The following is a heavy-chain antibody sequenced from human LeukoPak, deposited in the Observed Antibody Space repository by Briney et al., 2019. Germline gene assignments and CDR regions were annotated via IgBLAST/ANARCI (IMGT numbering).Heavy chain of an antibody. CDR1: GFTFSSYG. Sequence: GGSLRLSCAASGFTFSSYGMHWVRQAPGKGLEWVSGINGNADSTYYADSVKGRFTISRDNSKNTLYLQMNSLRVEDTAVYYCAKGPYSGFSWGQGTLVTVSS. CDR2: INGNADST. CDR3: AKGPYSGFS. V-gene: IGHV3-23*01. J-gene: IGHJ5*02. D-gene: IGHD1-26*01.